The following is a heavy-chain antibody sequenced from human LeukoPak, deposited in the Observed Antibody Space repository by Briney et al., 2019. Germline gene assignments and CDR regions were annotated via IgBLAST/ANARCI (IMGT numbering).Heavy chain of an antibody. Sequence: GESLQSACQGSGYSFTSYWIGWVRQMPVKGLEWMGIIYPRESDTRYSPSFKGQVTISADKSISTAYLQWSSLTASDTAMYYCARPGSSGDYSFDFWGQGTLVTVSS. J-gene: IGHJ4*02. CDR2: IYPRESDT. CDR3: ARPGSSGDYSFDF. D-gene: IGHD4-17*01. CDR1: GYSFTSYW. V-gene: IGHV5-51*01.